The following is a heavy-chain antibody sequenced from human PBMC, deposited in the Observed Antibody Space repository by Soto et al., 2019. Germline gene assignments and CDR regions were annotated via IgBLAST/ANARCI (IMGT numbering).Heavy chain of an antibody. CDR3: ERPVEAAAPDY. J-gene: IGHJ4*02. V-gene: IGHV4-59*01. Sequence: PWETLSLTCTVSGVSISSYDWSWIRQPPGKGLEWMGDIYYSGSTNYNPSLKSRVTISVDTSKNHFSLELSSATDADTAEYYCERPVEAAAPDYWGQGTLVTVSS. D-gene: IGHD6-13*01. CDR1: GVSISSYD. CDR2: IYYSGST.